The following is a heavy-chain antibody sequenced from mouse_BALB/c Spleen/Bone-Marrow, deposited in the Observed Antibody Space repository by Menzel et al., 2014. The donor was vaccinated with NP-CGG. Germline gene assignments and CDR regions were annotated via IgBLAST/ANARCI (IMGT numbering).Heavy chain of an antibody. V-gene: IGHV2-9*02. J-gene: IGHJ4*01. Sequence: VKLMESGPGLVAPSQSLSITCTVSGFSLTSYGVHWVRQPPGKGLEWLGVIWAGGITNYNSTLMSRLSINKDDSKSKVFLKMNSLQTDDTAMCYCARGGYYKYDEDAMDYWGQGTSVTVSS. D-gene: IGHD2-14*01. CDR2: IWAGGIT. CDR3: ARGGYYKYDEDAMDY. CDR1: GFSLTSYG.